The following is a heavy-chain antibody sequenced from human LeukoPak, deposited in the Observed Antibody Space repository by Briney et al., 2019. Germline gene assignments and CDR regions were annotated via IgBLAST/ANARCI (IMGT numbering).Heavy chain of an antibody. CDR1: GFSFSDYD. Sequence: PGGSLRLSCSASGFSFSDYDMNWVRQAPGKGLEWVSAISGRSSHIYYGESVKGRFTISRDNAKNSLYLQMDSLGVEDTAVYYCGRAFPPLRTSSAGDLWGQGTLVIVVS. CDR2: ISGRSSHI. V-gene: IGHV3-21*01. CDR3: GRAFPPLRTSSAGDL. J-gene: IGHJ1*01. D-gene: IGHD3-16*01.